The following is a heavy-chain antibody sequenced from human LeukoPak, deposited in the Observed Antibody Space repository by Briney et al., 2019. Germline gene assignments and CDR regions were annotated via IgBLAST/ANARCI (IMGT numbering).Heavy chain of an antibody. Sequence: SETLSLTCTVSGGSISSSSYYWGWIRHPPGKGLEWIGSIYYSGSTYYNPSLKSRVTISVDTSKNQFSLKLSSVTAADTAVYYCARPQGGNPLPNTFDIWGQGTMVTVSS. CDR1: GGSISSSSYY. CDR2: IYYSGST. V-gene: IGHV4-39*01. CDR3: ARPQGGNPLPNTFDI. D-gene: IGHD4-23*01. J-gene: IGHJ3*02.